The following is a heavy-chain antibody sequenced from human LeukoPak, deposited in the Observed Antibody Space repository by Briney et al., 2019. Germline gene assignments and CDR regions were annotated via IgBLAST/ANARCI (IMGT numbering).Heavy chain of an antibody. CDR3: AKGSYGSGWS. CDR1: GFTYSNYP. CDR2: ISGSGART. J-gene: IGHJ1*01. Sequence: GGSLTLSCAASGFTYSNYPMRWVRQARGRGLEWVSTISGSGARTGYADSVKGRFTISRDNSKNTLFLQMNGLRAEDTAVFYCAKGSYGSGWSWGQGTLVTVSS. D-gene: IGHD6-19*01. V-gene: IGHV3-23*01.